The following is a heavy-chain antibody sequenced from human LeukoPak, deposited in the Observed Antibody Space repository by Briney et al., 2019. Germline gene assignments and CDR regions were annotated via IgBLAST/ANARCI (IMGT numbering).Heavy chain of an antibody. CDR2: IYYSGST. D-gene: IGHD3-10*01. Sequence: PSETLSLTCTVSGGSISSSSYYWGWLRQPPGKGLEWIGSIYYSGSTYYNPSLKSRVTISVDTSKNQFSLKLSSVTAADTAVYYCAREVRGVNYFDYWGQGTLVTVSS. CDR3: AREVRGVNYFDY. J-gene: IGHJ4*02. CDR1: GGSISSSSYY. V-gene: IGHV4-39*07.